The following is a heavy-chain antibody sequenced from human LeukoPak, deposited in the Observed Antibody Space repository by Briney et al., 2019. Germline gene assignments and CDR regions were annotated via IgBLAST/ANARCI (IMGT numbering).Heavy chain of an antibody. Sequence: GGSLRLSCAAPGFTISTYGMSWVRQAPGKGLEWVSSISGGTTYYADSVKGRFTISRDNSKNTVSLQMNSLRAEDTAVYYCAKSVYHSGNYWGQGTLVTVSS. CDR3: AKSVYHSGNY. V-gene: IGHV3-23*01. CDR1: GFTISTYG. CDR2: ISGGTT. D-gene: IGHD3-10*01. J-gene: IGHJ4*02.